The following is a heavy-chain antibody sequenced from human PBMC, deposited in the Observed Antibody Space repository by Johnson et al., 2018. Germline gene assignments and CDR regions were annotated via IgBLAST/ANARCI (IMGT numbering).Heavy chain of an antibody. J-gene: IGHJ3*01. Sequence: VQLLESGGGVVQPGRSLRLSCAASGFTFSSYGMHWVRQAPGKGLELVAVIWYDGSNKYYADSVKGRFTISRDNSKNTLYLQMNSLRAEDTAVYYCAKEVALRLGELSVWGQGTMVTVSS. CDR2: IWYDGSNK. CDR3: AKEVALRLGELSV. V-gene: IGHV3-33*06. D-gene: IGHD3-16*02. CDR1: GFTFSSYG.